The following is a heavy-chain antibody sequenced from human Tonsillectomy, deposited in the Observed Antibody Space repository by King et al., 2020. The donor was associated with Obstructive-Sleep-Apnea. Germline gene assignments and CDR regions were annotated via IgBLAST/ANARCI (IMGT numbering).Heavy chain of an antibody. CDR2: IDTSGGAT. J-gene: IGHJ6*02. CDR3: VRANAMDV. CDR1: GFPFSNNA. Sequence: VQLVESGGGLVQPGGSLRLSCAASGFPFSNNAMNWVRQPPGKGLVWVSTIDTSGGATYYADSVQGRFTTSRDNSKSTLFLQMDSLTADDTAIYYCVRANAMDVWGQGTTVTVSS. V-gene: IGHV3-23*04.